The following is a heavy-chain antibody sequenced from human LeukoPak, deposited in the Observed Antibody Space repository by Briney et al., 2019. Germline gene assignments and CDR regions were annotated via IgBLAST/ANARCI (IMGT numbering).Heavy chain of an antibody. Sequence: SETLSLTCSVSGGSISSGAYYWSWLRQHAGQGLEWIVYIYYSGSTNYSPSLKSRVTISVDTSKNQFSLKLSSVTAADSAVYYCARSTLIVGVRVYWGRGTLVTVSS. CDR1: GGSISSGAYY. D-gene: IGHD1-26*01. V-gene: IGHV4-31*03. CDR2: IYYSGST. J-gene: IGHJ4*02. CDR3: ARSTLIVGVRVY.